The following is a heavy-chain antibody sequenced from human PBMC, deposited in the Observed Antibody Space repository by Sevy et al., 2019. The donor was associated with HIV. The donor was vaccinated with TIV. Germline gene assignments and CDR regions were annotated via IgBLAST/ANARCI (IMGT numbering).Heavy chain of an antibody. Sequence: GGSLRLSCAASGFTFSSYAMHWVRQAPGKGLEWVAVISYDGSNKYYADSVKGRFTISRDNSKNTLYLQMNSLRAEDMAVYYCARERMDAFDIWGQGTMVTVSS. V-gene: IGHV3-30-3*01. CDR3: ARERMDAFDI. J-gene: IGHJ3*02. CDR1: GFTFSSYA. CDR2: ISYDGSNK.